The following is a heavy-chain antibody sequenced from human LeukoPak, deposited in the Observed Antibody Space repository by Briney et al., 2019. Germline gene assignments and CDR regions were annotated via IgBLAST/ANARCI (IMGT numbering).Heavy chain of an antibody. D-gene: IGHD6-13*01. V-gene: IGHV3-66*01. J-gene: IGHJ6*02. Sequence: GGSLRLSCAASGFTFSSNYMSWVRQAPGKGLEWVSVIYSGGSTYYADSVKGRFTISRDNSKNTLYLQTNSLRAEDTAVYYCARDRVAAGHYYYYGMDVWGQGTTVTVSS. CDR2: IYSGGST. CDR3: ARDRVAAGHYYYYGMDV. CDR1: GFTFSSNY.